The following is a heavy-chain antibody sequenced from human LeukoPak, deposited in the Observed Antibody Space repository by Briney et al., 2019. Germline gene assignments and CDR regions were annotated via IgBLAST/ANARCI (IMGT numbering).Heavy chain of an antibody. D-gene: IGHD1-26*01. Sequence: ASVKVSCKASGYTFTGYYMHWVRQAPGQGLEWMGGFDPEDGETIYAQKFQGRVTMTEDTSTDTAYMELSSLRSEDTAVYYCAFSGSYPRFDPWGQGTLVTVSS. CDR3: AFSGSYPRFDP. J-gene: IGHJ5*02. CDR1: GYTFTGYY. V-gene: IGHV1-24*01. CDR2: FDPEDGET.